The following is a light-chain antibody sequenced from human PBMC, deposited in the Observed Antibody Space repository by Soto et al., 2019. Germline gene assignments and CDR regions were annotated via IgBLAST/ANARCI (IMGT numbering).Light chain of an antibody. Sequence: DIQMTQSPSTLSASVGDRVTITCRASQSISSWLAWYQQKPGKAPKLLIYDASSLESGVPSRFSGSGSGTEFTLTIISLQPDDFATYYCQQYNSYSWTVGQGTKVDIK. J-gene: IGKJ1*01. V-gene: IGKV1-5*01. CDR1: QSISSW. CDR2: DAS. CDR3: QQYNSYSWT.